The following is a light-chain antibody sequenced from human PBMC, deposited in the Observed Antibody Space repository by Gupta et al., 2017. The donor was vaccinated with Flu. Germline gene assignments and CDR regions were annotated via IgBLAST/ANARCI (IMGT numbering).Light chain of an antibody. CDR3: HQYKDWPPYS. J-gene: IGKJ1*01. V-gene: IGKV3-15*01. CDR2: GAS. Sequence: DIVMTQSPASLSVSPGESATLSCRASQSISTLLAWYQQKPGQPPRLLIFGASTRATNIPARFSGSGSGTDFTLTINGLQSEDFAVYYCHQYKDWPPYSFGQGTKVELK. CDR1: QSISTL.